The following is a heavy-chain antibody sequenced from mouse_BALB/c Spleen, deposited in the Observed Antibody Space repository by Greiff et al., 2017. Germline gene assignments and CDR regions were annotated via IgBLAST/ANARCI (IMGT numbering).Heavy chain of an antibody. CDR1: GFSLTSYG. V-gene: IGHV2-2*02. CDR2: IWSGGST. Sequence: VKLMESGPGLVQPSQSLSITCTVSGFSLTSYGVHWVRQSPGKGLEWLGVIWSGGSTDYNAAFISRLSISKDNSKSQVFFKMNSLQANDTAIYYCARNQGLRHWYFDVWGAGTTVTVSS. CDR3: ARNQGLRHWYFDV. J-gene: IGHJ1*01. D-gene: IGHD2-2*01.